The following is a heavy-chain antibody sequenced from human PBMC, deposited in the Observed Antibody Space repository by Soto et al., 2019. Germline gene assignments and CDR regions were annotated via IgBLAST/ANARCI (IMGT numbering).Heavy chain of an antibody. CDR1: GFTFSSYA. CDR3: AKVPYRGYCSGGSCSHFDY. Sequence: GGSLRLSCAASGFTFSSYAMSWVRQAPGKGLEWVSAISGSGGSTYYADSVKGRFTISRDNSKNTLYLQMNSLRAEDTAVYYCAKVPYRGYCSGGSCSHFDYWGQGTLVTVSS. D-gene: IGHD2-15*01. CDR2: ISGSGGST. J-gene: IGHJ4*02. V-gene: IGHV3-23*01.